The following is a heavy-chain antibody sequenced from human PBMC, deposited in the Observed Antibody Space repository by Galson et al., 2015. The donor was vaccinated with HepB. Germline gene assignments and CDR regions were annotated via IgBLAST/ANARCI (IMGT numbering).Heavy chain of an antibody. CDR2: ISFDGSNK. V-gene: IGHV3-33*08. CDR3: ARDLGRRAAAGYPYYYGMDV. Sequence: SLRLSCAASRFMFSTYGMHWVRQAPGKGLEWVALISFDGSNKYYADSVKGRFTISRDNSKSTLYLQMNSLRAEDTAVYYYARDLGRRAAAGYPYYYGMDVRGQGTTVAVSS. CDR1: RFMFSTYG. D-gene: IGHD6-13*01. J-gene: IGHJ6*02.